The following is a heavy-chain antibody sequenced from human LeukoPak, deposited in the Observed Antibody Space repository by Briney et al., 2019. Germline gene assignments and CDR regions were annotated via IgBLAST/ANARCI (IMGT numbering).Heavy chain of an antibody. CDR2: ISGSGGST. V-gene: IGHV3-23*01. J-gene: IGHJ4*02. Sequence: ETLSLTCTVSGGSISSYYWSWIRQPPGKGLEWVSAISGSGGSTYYADSVKGRFTISRDNSKNTLYLQMNSLRAEDTAVYYCAKTPFTMIVVAHDYWGQGTLVTVSS. D-gene: IGHD3-22*01. CDR3: AKTPFTMIVVAHDY. CDR1: GGSISSYY.